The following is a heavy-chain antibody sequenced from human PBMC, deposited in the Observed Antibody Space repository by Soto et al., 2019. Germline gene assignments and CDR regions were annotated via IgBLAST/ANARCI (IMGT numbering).Heavy chain of an antibody. V-gene: IGHV6-1*01. CDR3: ARSLVVVAATQHWFDP. Sequence: SQTLSLTCAISGDSVSSNSAAWNWIRQSPSRGLEWLGRTYYRSKWYNDYAVSVKSRITINPDTSKNQFSLQLNSVTPEDTAVYYCARSLVVVAATQHWFDPWGQGTLVTVS. J-gene: IGHJ5*02. D-gene: IGHD2-15*01. CDR1: GDSVSSNSAA. CDR2: TYYRSKWYN.